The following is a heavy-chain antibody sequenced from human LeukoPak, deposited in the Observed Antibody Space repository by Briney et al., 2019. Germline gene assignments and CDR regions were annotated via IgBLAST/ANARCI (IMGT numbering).Heavy chain of an antibody. CDR2: MNPESGHT. V-gene: IGHV1-8*01. CDR3: ASFVSQKRIMGATRLPYYSSYYMDL. CDR1: GYTFTNYD. J-gene: IGHJ6*03. Sequence: ASVKVSCKASGYTFTNYDINWARQATGQGLEWMGWMNPESGHTGYTQKLQGRVTMTRDTSISTAYLELSSLTSEDTAVYYCASFVSQKRIMGATRLPYYSSYYMDLWGTGTTVTVSS. D-gene: IGHD1-26*01.